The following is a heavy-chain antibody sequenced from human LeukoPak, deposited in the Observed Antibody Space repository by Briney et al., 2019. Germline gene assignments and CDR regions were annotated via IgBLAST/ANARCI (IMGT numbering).Heavy chain of an antibody. J-gene: IGHJ4*02. CDR1: GYTFTGYY. Sequence: ASVKVSCKASGYTFTGYYMHWVRQAPGQGLEWMGWINPNSGGTNYAQKFQGRVTMTRDTSISTAYMELSRLRSDDTAVYYCARDVAAAGGNDYWGQGTLVTVSS. D-gene: IGHD6-13*01. CDR2: INPNSGGT. V-gene: IGHV1-2*02. CDR3: ARDVAAAGGNDY.